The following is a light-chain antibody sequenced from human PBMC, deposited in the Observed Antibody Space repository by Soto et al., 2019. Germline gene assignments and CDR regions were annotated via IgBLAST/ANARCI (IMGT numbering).Light chain of an antibody. V-gene: IGLV7-46*01. CDR2: DTN. CDR3: LVSCSGTRV. Sequence: QTVVTQEPSLTVSPGGTVTLTCGFSTGAVTSGHYPYWFQQKPGQAPRTPIYDTNNKHSWTPARFSGSLLGGKAPLTLSGPQPEDEADYSSLVSCSGTRVFGGGTKLTVL. CDR1: TGAVTSGHY. J-gene: IGLJ2*01.